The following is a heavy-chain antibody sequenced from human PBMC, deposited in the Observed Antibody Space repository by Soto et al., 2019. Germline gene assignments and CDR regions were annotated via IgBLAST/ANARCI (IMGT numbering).Heavy chain of an antibody. J-gene: IGHJ4*02. CDR3: SREAEGLDS. V-gene: IGHV3-30-3*01. CDR1: GFTFSSYA. Sequence: QVQLVESGGGVVQPERSLRLSCAVSGFTFSSYAMHWVRQAPDKGLEWVAVISYDGYNIFYADSVKGRFTISRDNSKNTLDPAKDSLRHGDTAVSYLSREAEGLDSWGQGALVTVSS. CDR2: ISYDGYNI.